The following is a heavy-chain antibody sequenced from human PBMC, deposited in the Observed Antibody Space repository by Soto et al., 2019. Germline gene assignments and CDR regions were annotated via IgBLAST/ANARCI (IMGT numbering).Heavy chain of an antibody. CDR1: GGSFSGYY. V-gene: IGHV4-34*01. D-gene: IGHD6-19*01. J-gene: IGHJ4*02. Sequence: QVQLQQWGAGLLKPSETLSLTCAVYGGSFSGYYWSWIRQPPGKGLEWIGEINHSGSTNYNPSLRGRVTISVDTSKNQFSLKLSSVTAADTAVYYCATRRSSGWYVRDYWGQGTLVTVSS. CDR3: ATRRSSGWYVRDY. CDR2: INHSGST.